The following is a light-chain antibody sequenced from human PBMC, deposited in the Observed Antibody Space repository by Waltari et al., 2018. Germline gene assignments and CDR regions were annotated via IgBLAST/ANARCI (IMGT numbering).Light chain of an antibody. J-gene: IGKJ2*01. CDR3: QQRSNWHT. CDR2: DAA. Sequence: ENVLTQSPATLSLSPGEAATLSCRASQNVGNSLAWYQHKPGQAPRLLIYDAANRASGIPARFSGSGYGTDFTLTISSLEPDDFAVYYCQQRSNWHTFGQGTRLEIK. V-gene: IGKV3-11*01. CDR1: QNVGNS.